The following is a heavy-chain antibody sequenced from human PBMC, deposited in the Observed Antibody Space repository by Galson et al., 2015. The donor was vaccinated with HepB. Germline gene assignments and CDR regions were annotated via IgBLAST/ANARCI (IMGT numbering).Heavy chain of an antibody. CDR1: GFTFSSYG. V-gene: IGHV3-30*18. D-gene: IGHD3-22*01. J-gene: IGHJ3*02. CDR2: ISYDGSNK. CDR3: AKLAATDYYDSSGYSLLRGDAFDI. Sequence: SLRLSCAASGFTFSSYGMHWVRQAPGKGLEWVAVISYDGSNKYYADSVKGRFTISRDNSKNTLYLQMNSLRAEDTAVYYCAKLAATDYYDSSGYSLLRGDAFDIWGQGTMVTVSS.